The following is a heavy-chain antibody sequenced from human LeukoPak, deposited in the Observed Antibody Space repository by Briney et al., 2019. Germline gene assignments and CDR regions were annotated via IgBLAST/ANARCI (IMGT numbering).Heavy chain of an antibody. CDR2: NNHSGSS. V-gene: IGHV4-34*01. D-gene: IGHD1-14*01. J-gene: IGHJ6*02. CDR3: ARGPSARTGTPQYGMDV. CDR1: GGAFTGCY. Sequence: PSETLSLTCAVYGGAFTGCYWSWIRQPPEKGLEWIGENNHSGSSNYNPSLKSRVTISVDTSKNQVSLKLSSVTAADTAVYYCARGPSARTGTPQYGMDVWGQGTTVTVSS.